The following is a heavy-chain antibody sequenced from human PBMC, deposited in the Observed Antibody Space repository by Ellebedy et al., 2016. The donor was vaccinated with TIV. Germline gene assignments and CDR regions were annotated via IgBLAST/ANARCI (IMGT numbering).Heavy chain of an antibody. D-gene: IGHD3-10*01. CDR1: GYTFTGYY. CDR3: ARESTGSRWFGELLGGYYFDY. CDR2: INPNSGGT. V-gene: IGHV1-2*02. Sequence: AASVKVSCKASGYTFTGYYMHWVRQAPGQGLEWMGWINPNSGGTNYAQKFQGRVTMTRDTSISTAYMELSRLRSDDTAVYYCARESTGSRWFGELLGGYYFDYWGQGTLVTVSS. J-gene: IGHJ4*02.